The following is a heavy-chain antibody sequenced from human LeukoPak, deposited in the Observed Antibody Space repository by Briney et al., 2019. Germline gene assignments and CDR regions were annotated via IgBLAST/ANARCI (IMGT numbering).Heavy chain of an antibody. J-gene: IGHJ4*02. D-gene: IGHD5-24*01. CDR2: ISGSGGST. CDR1: GFTFSSYA. Sequence: PGGSLRLSCAASGFTFSSYAMSWVRQAPGKGLEWVSAISGSGGSTYYADSAKGRFTISRDNSKNTLYLQMNSLGAEDTAVCYCAKDGMATISYYFDYWGQGTLVTVSS. CDR3: AKDGMATISYYFDY. V-gene: IGHV3-23*01.